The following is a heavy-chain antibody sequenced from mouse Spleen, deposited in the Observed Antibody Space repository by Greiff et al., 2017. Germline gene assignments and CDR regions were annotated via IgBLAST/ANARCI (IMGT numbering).Heavy chain of an antibody. CDR2: IYPGSGST. D-gene: IGHD1-2*01. CDR1: GYNFTSYW. J-gene: IGHJ4*01. V-gene: IGHV1-55*01. CDR3: ARFHYYGSMDY. Sequence: VQLQQPGAELVKPGTSVKLSCKASGYNFTSYWINWVKLRPGQGLEWIGDIYPGSGSTNYNEKFKSKATLTVDTSSSTAYMQLSSLASEDSALYYCARFHYYGSMDYWGQGTSVTVSS.